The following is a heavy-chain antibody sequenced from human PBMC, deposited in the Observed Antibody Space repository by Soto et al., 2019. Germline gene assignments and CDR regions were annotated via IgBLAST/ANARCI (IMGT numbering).Heavy chain of an antibody. V-gene: IGHV1-69*13. Sequence: GASVKVSCKASGGTFSSYAISWVRQAPGQGLEWMGGIIPIFGTANYAQKFQGRVTITADESTSTAYMELSSLRSEDTAVYYCARVLRFLEWSPGYESGMDVWGQGTTVTVSS. CDR2: IIPIFGTA. CDR1: GGTFSSYA. J-gene: IGHJ6*02. CDR3: ARVLRFLEWSPGYESGMDV. D-gene: IGHD3-3*01.